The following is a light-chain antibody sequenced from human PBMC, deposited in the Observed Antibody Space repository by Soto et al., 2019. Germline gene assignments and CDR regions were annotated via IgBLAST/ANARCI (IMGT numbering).Light chain of an antibody. Sequence: QSVLTQPPSASGTPGQRVTISCSGGSSNIGTNHVYWYQHLPGAAPKLLIARNNQRPSGVPDRCSASKSGTSASLTIGGLRSEDEGDYYCASWDDTLLFGGGTKLTVL. V-gene: IGLV1-47*01. CDR2: RNN. CDR3: ASWDDTLL. J-gene: IGLJ2*01. CDR1: SSNIGTNH.